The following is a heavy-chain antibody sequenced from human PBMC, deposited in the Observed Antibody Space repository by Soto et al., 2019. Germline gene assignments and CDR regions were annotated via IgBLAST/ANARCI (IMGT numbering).Heavy chain of an antibody. CDR2: ISGSGANT. V-gene: IGHV3-23*01. CDR3: ARDRATFDS. CDR1: GFTFISYA. D-gene: IGHD1-26*01. Sequence: EVQLLQSGGGLVQPGGSLGLSCGASGFTFISYAMSWVRHVPGKGLEWISSISGSGANTWYAGYVQGRFIISRDNSKSTVSLHMSSLRVEDTAIYYCARDRATFDSWGQGTLVTVSS. J-gene: IGHJ4*02.